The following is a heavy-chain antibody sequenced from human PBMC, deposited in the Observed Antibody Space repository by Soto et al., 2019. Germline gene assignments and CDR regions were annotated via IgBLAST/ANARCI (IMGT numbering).Heavy chain of an antibody. CDR2: INHSGST. CDR3: ARGGAVTTYYYYDYVDV. D-gene: IGHD4-17*01. V-gene: IGHV4-34*01. CDR1: GGSFSGYY. J-gene: IGHJ6*03. Sequence: QVQLQQWGAGLLKPSETLSLTCAVYGGSFSGYYWSWIRQPPGKGLEWIGEINHSGSTNYNPSLKSRVTISVDTSKNHFYLKLSSVTAAHTAVYYCARGGAVTTYYYYDYVDVWGKGTTVTVSS.